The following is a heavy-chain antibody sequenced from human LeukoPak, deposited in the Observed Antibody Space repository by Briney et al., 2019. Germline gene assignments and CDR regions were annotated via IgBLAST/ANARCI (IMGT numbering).Heavy chain of an antibody. CDR3: ARGLPVFV. J-gene: IGHJ3*01. V-gene: IGHV3-66*01. Sequence: GGSLRLAWVVSGLSVGTSYMSCVSPPPGEGLEWVSLIYPNGNTYWADAVKGRFSTSRDNPKNTLYLQMNSVRADDTDVYCCARGLPVFVWGQGTVVTVSS. D-gene: IGHD4-11*01. CDR1: GLSVGTSY. CDR2: IYPNGNT.